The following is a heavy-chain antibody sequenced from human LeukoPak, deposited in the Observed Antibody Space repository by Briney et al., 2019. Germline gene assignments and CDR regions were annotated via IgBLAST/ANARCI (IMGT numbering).Heavy chain of an antibody. Sequence: GGSLRLSCAASGFTFSSYSMNWVRQAPGKGLEWVSYISSSSSTIYYADSVKGRFTISRDNAKNSLYLQMNSLRAEDTAVYYCARDLGYSSGWYVHYFDYWGQGTLVTVSS. CDR1: GFTFSSYS. CDR2: ISSSSSTI. V-gene: IGHV3-48*01. J-gene: IGHJ4*02. D-gene: IGHD6-19*01. CDR3: ARDLGYSSGWYVHYFDY.